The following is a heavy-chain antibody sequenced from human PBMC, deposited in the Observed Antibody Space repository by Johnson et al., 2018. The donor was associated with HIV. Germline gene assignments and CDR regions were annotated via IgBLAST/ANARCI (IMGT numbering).Heavy chain of an antibody. CDR3: AKPPSMGADAFDI. CDR1: GFTFSSYD. J-gene: IGHJ3*02. V-gene: IGHV3-30*18. CDR2: ISYDGSNN. D-gene: IGHD3-16*01. Sequence: QVQLVESGGGVVQPGRSLRVSCGASGFTFSSYDMHWVRQAPGKGLEWVAVISYDGSNNYYADSVKGRFTISRDNSKNTLYLQVTSLRAEDTAVYYCAKPPSMGADAFDIWGQGTGVTVSS.